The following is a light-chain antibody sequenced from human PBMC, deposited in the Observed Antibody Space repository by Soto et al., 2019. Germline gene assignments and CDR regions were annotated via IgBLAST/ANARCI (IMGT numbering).Light chain of an antibody. J-gene: IGKJ1*01. V-gene: IGKV3-20*01. CDR1: QSVSSSY. CDR2: GAS. Sequence: EIVLTQSPGTLSLSPGERATVSCSPSQSVSSSYLAWYQQKPGQAPRLLIYGASSRATGIPDRFSGSGSGTDFTLTISRLEPEDFAVYYCQQYGSSPPVTFGQGTKVDIK. CDR3: QQYGSSPPVT.